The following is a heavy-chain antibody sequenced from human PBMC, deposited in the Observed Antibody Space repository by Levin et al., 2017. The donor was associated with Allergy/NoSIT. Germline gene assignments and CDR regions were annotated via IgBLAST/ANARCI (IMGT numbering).Heavy chain of an antibody. J-gene: IGHJ4*02. D-gene: IGHD6-13*01. CDR2: ISVSGDST. V-gene: IGHV3-23*01. Sequence: PGGSLRLSCAASGLTFSNYAMAWVRQAPGKGLEWVSAISVSGDSTYYAESVKGRFTISRDNSKNTVFLQMNSLRAEDTAVYYCATRAYSNNWFYFDYWGQGALVTVSS. CDR1: GLTFSNYA. CDR3: ATRAYSNNWFYFDY.